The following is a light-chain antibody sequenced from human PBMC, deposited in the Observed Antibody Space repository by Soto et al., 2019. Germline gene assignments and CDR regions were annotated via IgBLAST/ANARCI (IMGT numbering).Light chain of an antibody. J-gene: IGKJ1*01. CDR3: QQYKSYPWT. V-gene: IGKV1-5*01. Sequence: DIQMTQSPSTLSASVGDRVTITCRASQSISSWLAWYQQKPGKAPKLLIYDASSLKSGVPSRFSGSGSGTELTLTISSLQPDDFATYYCQQYKSYPWTFGQGTKVEIK. CDR2: DAS. CDR1: QSISSW.